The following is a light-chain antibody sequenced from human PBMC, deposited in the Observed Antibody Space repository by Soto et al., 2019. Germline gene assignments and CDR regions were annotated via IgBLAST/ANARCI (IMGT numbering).Light chain of an antibody. V-gene: IGKV4-1*01. CDR1: QSILYSSNNKNY. CDR3: QQYKGTPFT. CDR2: WAS. J-gene: IGKJ3*01. Sequence: DIVMTQSPDSLAVSLGERATINCKSSQSILYSSNNKNYLAWYQQKPGQPPKLLIYWASTRESGVPDRFSGGGSGTDFSLTISSLRAEDVAFYFCQQYKGTPFTFGPGTKVYIK.